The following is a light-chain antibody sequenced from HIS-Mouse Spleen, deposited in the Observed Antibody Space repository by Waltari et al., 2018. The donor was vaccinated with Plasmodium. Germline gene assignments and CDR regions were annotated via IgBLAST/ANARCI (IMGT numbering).Light chain of an antibody. CDR2: GAS. J-gene: IGKJ4*01. V-gene: IGKV3-20*01. CDR3: QQYGSSPLT. Sequence: EIVLTPSPGTLSLSPGERATLSCRASQSVGSSYLAWYQQKPGQAPRLLIYGASSRATGIPDRFSGSGSGTDFTLTISRLEPEDFAVYYCQQYGSSPLTFGGGTKVEIK. CDR1: QSVGSSY.